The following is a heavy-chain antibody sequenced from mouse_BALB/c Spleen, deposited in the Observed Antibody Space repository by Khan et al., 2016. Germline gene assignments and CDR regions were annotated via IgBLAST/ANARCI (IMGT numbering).Heavy chain of an antibody. Sequence: VQLQQSGAELVRSGASVKLSCTASGFNIKDYYMHWVKQRPEQGLEWIGWIDPENGDTEYAPKFQGKATMTADTSSHTAYLQLSSLTSEDTAVDYCNAGDSNARDYWGQGTSVTVAS. V-gene: IGHV14-4*02. CDR2: IDPENGDT. CDR3: NAGDSNARDY. CDR1: GFNIKDYY. J-gene: IGHJ4*01.